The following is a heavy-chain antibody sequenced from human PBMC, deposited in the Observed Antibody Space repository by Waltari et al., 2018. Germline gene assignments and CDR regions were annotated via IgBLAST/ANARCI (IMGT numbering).Heavy chain of an antibody. Sequence: QVQLVQSGAEVKKPGASVKVSCKASGHTSKRFGISWVRQAPGQGLEWMGWISGDNGNTEYAYKFQGRVTMTRNTSISTAYMELSSLRSEDTAVYYCARPNFWSGYSFDYWGQGTLVTVSS. CDR3: ARPNFWSGYSFDY. CDR2: ISGDNGNT. V-gene: IGHV1-18*01. J-gene: IGHJ4*02. CDR1: GHTSKRFG. D-gene: IGHD3-3*01.